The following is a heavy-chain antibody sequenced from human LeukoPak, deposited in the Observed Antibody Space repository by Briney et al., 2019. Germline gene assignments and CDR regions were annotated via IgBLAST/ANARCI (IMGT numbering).Heavy chain of an antibody. CDR1: GFTFSTYA. D-gene: IGHD3-22*01. Sequence: GGSLRLSCAASGFTFSTYAMLWVRQAPGKGPEWVAVISYDGSNNYYAASVKGRFTISRDNSKNTLYLQMNSLRAEDTAVYYCARDREYYYDTSGLANDAFDIWGQGTMVTVSS. V-gene: IGHV3-30*01. CDR3: ARDREYYYDTSGLANDAFDI. J-gene: IGHJ3*02. CDR2: ISYDGSNN.